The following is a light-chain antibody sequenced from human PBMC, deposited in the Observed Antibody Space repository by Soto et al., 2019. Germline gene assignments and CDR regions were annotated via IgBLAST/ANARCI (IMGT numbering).Light chain of an antibody. CDR2: DVS. Sequence: QSALTQPASVSGSPGQSITISCTGTSSDVGGYNYVSWYQHHPGKAPKLMIFDVSNRPSWVSNRFSGSKSGNTASLTISGLQPEDEADYYCSSYTTSNTRQIVVGTGTKVTVL. V-gene: IGLV2-14*03. CDR3: SSYTTSNTRQIV. J-gene: IGLJ1*01. CDR1: SSDVGGYNY.